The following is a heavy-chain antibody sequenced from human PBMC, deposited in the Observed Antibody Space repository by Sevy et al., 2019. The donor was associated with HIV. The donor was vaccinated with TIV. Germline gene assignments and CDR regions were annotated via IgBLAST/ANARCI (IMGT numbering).Heavy chain of an antibody. D-gene: IGHD1-26*01. CDR3: AGENAWGRGYS. J-gene: IGHJ4*02. CDR2: SYYNSHI. CDR1: AGSITSLY. V-gene: IGHV4-59*08. Sequence: SETLSLTCTVSAGSITSLYWNWIRPPPGKRLEWIANSYYNSHINYNPSLKSRVTLSLDTSKNQFSLRLSSVTAADTAMYYCAGENAWGRGYSWGQGTLVTVSS.